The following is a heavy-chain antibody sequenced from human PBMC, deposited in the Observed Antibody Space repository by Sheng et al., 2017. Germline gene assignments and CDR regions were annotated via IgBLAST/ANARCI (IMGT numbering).Heavy chain of an antibody. D-gene: IGHD5-12*01. Sequence: QLQLQESGPGLVKPSETLSLTCTVSGGSISSSSYYWGWIRQPPGKGLEWIGSIYYSGSTYYNPSLKSRVTISVDTSKNQFSLKLSSVTAADTAVYYCARAWGGYDGYFDYWGQGTLVTVSS. CDR1: GGSISSSSYY. CDR3: ARAWGGYDGYFDY. J-gene: IGHJ4*02. V-gene: IGHV4-39*07. CDR2: IYYSGST.